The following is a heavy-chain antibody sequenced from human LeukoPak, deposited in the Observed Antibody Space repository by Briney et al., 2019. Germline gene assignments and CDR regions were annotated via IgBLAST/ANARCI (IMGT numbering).Heavy chain of an antibody. J-gene: IGHJ6*03. CDR1: GFTFSSYA. CDR3: ARDLRVAANMDV. D-gene: IGHD2-15*01. V-gene: IGHV3-23*01. CDR2: INYSGSST. Sequence: GGSLRLSCAASGFTFSSYAMTWVRQAPGKGLEWVSTINYSGSSTYYADSVKGRFTISRDNSKNTLYLQMNSLRAEDTAVYYCARDLRVAANMDVWGKGTTVTVSS.